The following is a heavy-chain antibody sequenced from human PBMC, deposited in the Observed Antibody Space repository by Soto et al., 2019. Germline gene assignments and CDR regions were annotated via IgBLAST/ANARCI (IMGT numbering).Heavy chain of an antibody. Sequence: ASVKVSCKASGYTFTSYAMHWVRQAPGQRLEWMGWINAGNGNTKYSQKFQGRVTITRDTSASTAYMELSSLRSEDTAVYYCARDLALYSYDQAFDYWGQGTLVTVSS. CDR3: ARDLALYSYDQAFDY. D-gene: IGHD5-18*01. J-gene: IGHJ4*02. CDR1: GYTFTSYA. CDR2: INAGNGNT. V-gene: IGHV1-3*01.